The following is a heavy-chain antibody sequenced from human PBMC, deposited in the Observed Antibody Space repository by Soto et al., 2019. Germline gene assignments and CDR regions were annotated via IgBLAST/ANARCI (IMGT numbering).Heavy chain of an antibody. CDR3: VADSPARGGGEFDY. Sequence: HPGGSLRLSCAASGFTFSSYWMHWVRQAPGKGLVWVSRINSDGSSTSYADSVKGRFTISRDNAKNTLYLQMNSLRAEDTAVYYCVADSPARGGGEFDYWGQGAQVTVSS. J-gene: IGHJ4*02. CDR2: INSDGSST. D-gene: IGHD3-16*01. CDR1: GFTFSSYW. V-gene: IGHV3-74*01.